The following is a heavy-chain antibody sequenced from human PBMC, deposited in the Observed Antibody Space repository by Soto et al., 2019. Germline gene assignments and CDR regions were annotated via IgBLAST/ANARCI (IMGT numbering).Heavy chain of an antibody. Sequence: GGSLRLSCAASGFTFSSYGMHWVRQAPGKGLEWVAVISYDGSNKYYADSVKGRFTISRDNSKNTLYLQMNSLRAEDTAVYYCANLGRPLDYWGQGTLVTVSS. CDR3: ANLGRPLDY. D-gene: IGHD2-15*01. CDR1: GFTFSSYG. V-gene: IGHV3-30*18. J-gene: IGHJ4*02. CDR2: ISYDGSNK.